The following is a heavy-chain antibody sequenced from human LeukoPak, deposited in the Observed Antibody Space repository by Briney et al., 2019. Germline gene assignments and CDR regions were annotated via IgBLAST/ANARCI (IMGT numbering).Heavy chain of an antibody. V-gene: IGHV3-7*03. Sequence: PGGSLRLSCAASGFTFSSYWMSWVRQAPGKGLEWVANIKQDGSEKYYVDSVKGRFTISRDNAKNSLYLQMNSLRAEDTALYYCARRALAGTGYYYYYMDVWGKGTTVTVSS. CDR2: IKQDGSEK. D-gene: IGHD6-19*01. CDR3: ARRALAGTGYYYYYMDV. CDR1: GFTFSSYW. J-gene: IGHJ6*03.